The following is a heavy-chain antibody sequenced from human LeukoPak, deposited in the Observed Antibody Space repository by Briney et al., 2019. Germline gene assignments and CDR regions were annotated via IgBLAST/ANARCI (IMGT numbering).Heavy chain of an antibody. CDR2: IYYSGST. D-gene: IGHD5-18*01. J-gene: IGHJ4*02. CDR3: ARRHLVSGYSYGFGY. Sequence: SETLSLTCTVSGGSISSSSYYWGWIRQPPGKGLEWIGSIYYSGSTYYNPSLKSRVTISVDTSKNQFSLKLSSVTAADTAVYYCARRHLVSGYSYGFGYWGQGTLVTVSS. V-gene: IGHV4-39*01. CDR1: GGSISSSSYY.